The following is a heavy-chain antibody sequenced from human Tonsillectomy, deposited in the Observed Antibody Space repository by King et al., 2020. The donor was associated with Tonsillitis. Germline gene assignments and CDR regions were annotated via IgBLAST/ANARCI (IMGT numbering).Heavy chain of an antibody. V-gene: IGHV3-48*01. CDR2: IDSSGNTI. Sequence: VQLVVSGGILVQPGGSLRLSCAVSEIPFSSHSMNWVRQAPGKGLEWLSKIDSSGNTIYYGDSVRGRFTISRDNVKSSLFLQMNSLRAEDTAVYYCARGYAAGTSYYWGQGTLVTVSS. J-gene: IGHJ4*02. D-gene: IGHD3-10*01. CDR1: EIPFSSHS. CDR3: ARGYAAGTSYY.